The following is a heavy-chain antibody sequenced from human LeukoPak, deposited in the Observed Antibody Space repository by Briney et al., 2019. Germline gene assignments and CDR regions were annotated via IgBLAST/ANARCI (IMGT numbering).Heavy chain of an antibody. CDR3: AKDNSRDGSGPNWFDP. V-gene: IGHV3-9*01. CDR1: GFTFDDYA. J-gene: IGHJ5*02. CDR2: ISWNSGSI. D-gene: IGHD3-10*01. Sequence: GGSLRLSCAASGFTFDDYAMHWVRQAPGEGLEWVSGISWNSGSIGYADSVKGRFTISRDNAKNSLYLQMNSLRAEDTALYYCAKDNSRDGSGPNWFDPWGQGTLVTVSS.